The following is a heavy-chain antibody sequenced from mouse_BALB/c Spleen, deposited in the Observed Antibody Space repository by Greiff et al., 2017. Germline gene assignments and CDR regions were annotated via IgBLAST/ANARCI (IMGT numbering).Heavy chain of an antibody. Sequence: ESGPGLVKPSQSLSLTCSVTGYSITSGYYWNWIRQFPGNKLEWMGYISYDGSNNYNPSLKNRISITRDTSKNQFFLKLNSVTTEDTATYYCAREREYDYDEAWFAYWGQGTLVTVSA. J-gene: IGHJ3*01. CDR2: ISYDGSN. CDR3: AREREYDYDEAWFAY. CDR1: GYSITSGYY. D-gene: IGHD2-4*01. V-gene: IGHV3-6*02.